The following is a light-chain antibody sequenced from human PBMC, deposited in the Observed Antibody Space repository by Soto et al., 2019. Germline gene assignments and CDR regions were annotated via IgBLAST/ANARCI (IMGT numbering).Light chain of an antibody. Sequence: EVVLTQSPATLSLSPGERATLSCRASQSVGIYLAWYQHRPGQAPRLLIYDASNRATCIPARFSGSGSGTDFTLTISSLEPEDFAVYYCQHRYSWPLTFGGGTRVEIK. J-gene: IGKJ4*01. V-gene: IGKV3-11*01. CDR3: QHRYSWPLT. CDR1: QSVGIY. CDR2: DAS.